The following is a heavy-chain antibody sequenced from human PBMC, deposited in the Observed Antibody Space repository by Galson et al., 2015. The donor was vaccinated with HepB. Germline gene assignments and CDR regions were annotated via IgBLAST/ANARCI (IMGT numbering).Heavy chain of an antibody. CDR2: IDQNGRQK. D-gene: IGHD3-10*01. CDR1: GFTFSSDW. Sequence: SLRLSCAASGFTFSSDWMNWARQAPGKGLEWVANIDQNGRQKNYVDSVEGRLTISRDNAKNSLYLEMNSLRADDTAVYYCARDPDIVRGVSFDYWGQGALVTVSS. V-gene: IGHV3-7*03. J-gene: IGHJ4*02. CDR3: ARDPDIVRGVSFDY.